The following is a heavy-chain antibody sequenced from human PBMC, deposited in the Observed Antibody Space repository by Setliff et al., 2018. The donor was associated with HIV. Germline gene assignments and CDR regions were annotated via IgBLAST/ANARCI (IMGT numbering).Heavy chain of an antibody. Sequence: GGSLRLSCAASGFTFIDYALNWVRQAPGKGLEWVSSISSSGSYIYYAPSLEGRFTISRDYASNSLYLEMNSLRAEDTAVYYCARSRSTRDAFDIWGQGTMVTVSS. D-gene: IGHD1-1*01. CDR2: ISSSGSYI. CDR1: GFTFIDYA. V-gene: IGHV3-21*01. J-gene: IGHJ3*02. CDR3: ARSRSTRDAFDI.